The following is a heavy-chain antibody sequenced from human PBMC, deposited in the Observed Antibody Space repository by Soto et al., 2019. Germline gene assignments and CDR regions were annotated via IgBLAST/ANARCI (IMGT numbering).Heavy chain of an antibody. J-gene: IGHJ5*02. V-gene: IGHV1-18*04. CDR2: ISPYNGNT. D-gene: IGHD3-10*01. CDR3: ARVPTPTHGDSNKNNFLDP. CDR1: GYTFVDYG. Sequence: ASVKVSCKASGYTFVDYGFSWVRQAPGQGLEWMGWISPYNGNTHYVETFQGRVTMTTDTSTSTAFMELRTLTSDDTAVYYCARVPTPTHGDSNKNNFLDPWGQGTLVTVSS.